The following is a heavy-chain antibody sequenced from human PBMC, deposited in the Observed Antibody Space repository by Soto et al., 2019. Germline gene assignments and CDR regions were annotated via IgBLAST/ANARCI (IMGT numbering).Heavy chain of an antibody. V-gene: IGHV4-61*01. CDR3: ASTVTTIYYYYGMDV. J-gene: IGHJ6*02. CDR2: IYYSGST. D-gene: IGHD4-4*01. CDR1: GGSVSSGSYY. Sequence: SETLSLTCTVSGGSVSSGSYYWSWIRQPPGKGLEWIGYIYYSGSTNYNPSLKSRVTISVDTSKNQFSLKLSSVTAADTAVYYCASTVTTIYYYYGMDVWGQGTTVTVSS.